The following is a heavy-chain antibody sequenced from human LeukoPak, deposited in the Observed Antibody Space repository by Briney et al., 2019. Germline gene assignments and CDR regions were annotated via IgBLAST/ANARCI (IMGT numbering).Heavy chain of an antibody. CDR2: INPNRGGT. J-gene: IGHJ3*02. CDR3: AREYCSSTSCSDAFDI. CDR1: GYTFTGYY. V-gene: IGHV1-2*02. D-gene: IGHD2-2*01. Sequence: GASVKVSCTASGYTFTGYYMHWVRQAPGQGGEWMGWINPNRGGTNYAQKFQGRVTITRDTSISRAYMELSRLRSDHTAVYYCAREYCSSTSCSDAFDIWGQGTMVTVSS.